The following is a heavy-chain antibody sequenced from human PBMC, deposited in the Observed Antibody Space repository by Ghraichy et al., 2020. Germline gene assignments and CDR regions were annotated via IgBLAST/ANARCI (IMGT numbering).Heavy chain of an antibody. D-gene: IGHD3-10*01. CDR1: GLSIRNAW. CDR3: ATSGSSWDYFDY. CDR2: IKRESDGATT. J-gene: IGHJ4*02. Sequence: GESLRLSCAASGLSIRNAWMSWVRQAPGKGLEWVGRIKRESDGATTDHAAPVRGRFTISRDDSKSALYLQMNSLKIEDTGVYYCATSGSSWDYFDYWGQGTLVTISS. V-gene: IGHV3-15*07.